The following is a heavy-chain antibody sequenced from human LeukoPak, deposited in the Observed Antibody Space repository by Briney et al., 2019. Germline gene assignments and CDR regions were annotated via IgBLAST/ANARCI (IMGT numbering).Heavy chain of an antibody. CDR1: GDSICSSSYF. Sequence: PSETLSLTCSVSGDSICSSSYFWGLIRQPPGKCLEWVGSIYYSGGTYYSPSLKSRVTISVDTSKNHFSLKLSSVTAADTAVYYCARLGVTTVTTSYYFDYWGQGTLVTVSS. D-gene: IGHD4-17*01. CDR3: ARLGVTTVTTSYYFDY. J-gene: IGHJ4*02. CDR2: IYYSGGT. V-gene: IGHV4-39*02.